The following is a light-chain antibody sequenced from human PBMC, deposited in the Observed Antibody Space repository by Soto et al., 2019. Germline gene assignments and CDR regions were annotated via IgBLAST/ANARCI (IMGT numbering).Light chain of an antibody. CDR3: QQYRNWPVT. CDR1: QSVSSS. CDR2: AAS. V-gene: IGKV3D-15*01. Sequence: EIVMTQSPVTLSVSSGERAALSCRGSQSVSSSIAWYQQKVGQAPRLLIYAASTRATGIPARFSGSESGTEFILTISSLQSEDVEVYYCQQYRNWPVTFGGGTKVDIK. J-gene: IGKJ4*01.